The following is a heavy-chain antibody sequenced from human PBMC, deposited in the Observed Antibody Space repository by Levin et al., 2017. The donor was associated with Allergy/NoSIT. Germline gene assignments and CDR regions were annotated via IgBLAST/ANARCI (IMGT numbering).Heavy chain of an antibody. CDR1: GFTLSNYG. J-gene: IGHJ4*02. CDR2: ISGGDAST. Sequence: GGSLRLSCAASGFTLSNYGMSWVRQSPGKGLEWVSSISGGDASTYYADSVKGRFTISRDNSKNTLYLQMNSLRADDTAVYYCAKDSPVATYWGQGTLVTVSS. V-gene: IGHV3-23*01. CDR3: AKDSPVATY.